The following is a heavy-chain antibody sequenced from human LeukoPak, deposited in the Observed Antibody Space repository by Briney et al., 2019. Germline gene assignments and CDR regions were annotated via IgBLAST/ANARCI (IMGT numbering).Heavy chain of an antibody. CDR1: GFTFSSCA. D-gene: IGHD6-19*01. V-gene: IGHV3-23*01. CDR3: ARVGSLSSGSAKRDY. Sequence: GGSLRLSCAASGFTFSSCAMNWVRQAPGKGLEWVSGISGSGGITHYADSVRGRFTISRDNAKNSLYLQMNSLRAEDTAVYYCARVGSLSSGSAKRDYWGQGTLVTVSS. J-gene: IGHJ4*02. CDR2: ISGSGGIT.